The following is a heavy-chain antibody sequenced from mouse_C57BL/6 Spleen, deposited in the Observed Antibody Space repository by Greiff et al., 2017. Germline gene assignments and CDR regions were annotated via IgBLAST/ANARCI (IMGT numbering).Heavy chain of an antibody. D-gene: IGHD2-5*01. CDR1: GYTFTSYW. Sequence: QVQLQQPGAELVMPGASVKLSCKASGYTFTSYWMHWVKQRPGQGLEWIGEIDPSDSYTNYNQKFKGKSTLTVDKSSSTAYMQLSRLTSEDSAVYYCARGSNYPHWYFDVWGTGTTVTVSS. CDR3: ARGSNYPHWYFDV. V-gene: IGHV1-69*01. CDR2: IDPSDSYT. J-gene: IGHJ1*03.